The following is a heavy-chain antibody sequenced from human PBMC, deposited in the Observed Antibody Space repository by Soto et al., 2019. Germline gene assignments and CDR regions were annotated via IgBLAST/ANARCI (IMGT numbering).Heavy chain of an antibody. V-gene: IGHV3-20*04. CDR3: ARDQSNYYYYYMDV. CDR1: GFTFGDYG. CDR2: IKWNGGST. J-gene: IGHJ6*03. Sequence: GGSLRLSCAASGFTFGDYGMSWVRPAPGKGLEWVSGIKWNGGSTGYADSVKGRFTISRDNAKNSLYLQMNSLRAEDTALYYCARDQSNYYYYYMDVWGKGTTVTVSS.